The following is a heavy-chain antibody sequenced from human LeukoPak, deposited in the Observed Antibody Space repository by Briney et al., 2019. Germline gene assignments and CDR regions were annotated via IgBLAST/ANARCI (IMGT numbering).Heavy chain of an antibody. J-gene: IGHJ4*02. Sequence: ASVKASCKASGYTFTGYYMHWVRQAPGQGLEWMGRINPNSGGTNYAQKFQGRVTMTRDTSISTAYMELSRLRSDDTAVYYCARGTYYYDSSGFKKDYWGQGTLVTVSS. CDR3: ARGTYYYDSSGFKKDY. CDR2: INPNSGGT. D-gene: IGHD3-22*01. CDR1: GYTFTGYY. V-gene: IGHV1-2*06.